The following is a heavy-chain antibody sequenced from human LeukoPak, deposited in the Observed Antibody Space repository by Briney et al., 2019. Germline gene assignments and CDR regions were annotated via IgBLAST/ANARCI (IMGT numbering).Heavy chain of an antibody. CDR1: GFTFSNYW. CDR2: IKEDGGEK. CDR3: ARRSGSYPGY. V-gene: IGHV3-7*03. J-gene: IGHJ4*02. D-gene: IGHD1-26*01. Sequence: GGSLRLSCAASGFTFSNYWMTWVRQAPGKGLEWVAHIKEDGGEKHYVDPVKGRFTISRDNSKNTLYLQMNSLRAEDTAVYYCARRSGSYPGYWGQGTLVTVSS.